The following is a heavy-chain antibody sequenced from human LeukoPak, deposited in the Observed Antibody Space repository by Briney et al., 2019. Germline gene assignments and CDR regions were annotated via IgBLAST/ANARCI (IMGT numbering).Heavy chain of an antibody. J-gene: IGHJ4*02. D-gene: IGHD5-18*01. CDR2: IYYSGST. Sequence: YIYYSGSTNYNPSLKSRVTISVDTSKNQFSLKVSSVTAADTAVYYCARVVRGYSYGPFDYWGQGTLVTVSS. V-gene: IGHV4-59*01. CDR3: ARVVRGYSYGPFDY.